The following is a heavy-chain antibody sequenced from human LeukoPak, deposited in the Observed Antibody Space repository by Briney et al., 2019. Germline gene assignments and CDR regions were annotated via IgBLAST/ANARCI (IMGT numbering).Heavy chain of an antibody. D-gene: IGHD2-21*01. V-gene: IGHV4-34*01. CDR2: INHSGST. CDR1: DGSFRGYY. Sequence: SSETLSLTCAVYDGSFRGYYWTWIRQPPGRGLEWIGEINHSGSTNYNPSLKSRVTISVDTSKNQFSLRLSSVTAADTAVYYCARIRVGTPVIAQNYYYGMDVWGQGTTVTVSS. CDR3: ARIRVGTPVIAQNYYYGMDV. J-gene: IGHJ6*02.